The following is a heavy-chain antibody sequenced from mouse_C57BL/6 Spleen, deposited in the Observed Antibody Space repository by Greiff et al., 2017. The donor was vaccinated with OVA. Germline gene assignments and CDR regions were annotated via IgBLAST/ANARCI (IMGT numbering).Heavy chain of an antibody. CDR1: GYTFTSYW. J-gene: IGHJ2*01. V-gene: IGHV1-69*01. CDR3: ARWDYGSSLDY. Sequence: QVQLQQPGAELVMPGASVKLSCKASGYTFTSYWMHWVKQRPGQGLEWIGEIDPSDSYTNYNQKFKGKSTLTVDKSSSTAYMQLSSLTSEDSAVDYCARWDYGSSLDYWGQGTTLTVSS. CDR2: IDPSDSYT. D-gene: IGHD1-1*01.